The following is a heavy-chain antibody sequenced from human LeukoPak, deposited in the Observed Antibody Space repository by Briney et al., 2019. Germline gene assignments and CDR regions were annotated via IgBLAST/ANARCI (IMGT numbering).Heavy chain of an antibody. J-gene: IGHJ6*04. CDR3: ARACSSTSCSGSDYYYYGMDV. D-gene: IGHD2-2*01. Sequence: EPSVKVSCKASGGTFSSYAISWVRQAPGQGLEWIGGIIPIFGTANYAQKFQGRVTITADKSTSTDYMELSSLRSEDTAVYYCARACSSTSCSGSDYYYYGMDVWGKGTTVTVST. CDR2: IIPIFGTA. CDR1: GGTFSSYA. V-gene: IGHV1-69*06.